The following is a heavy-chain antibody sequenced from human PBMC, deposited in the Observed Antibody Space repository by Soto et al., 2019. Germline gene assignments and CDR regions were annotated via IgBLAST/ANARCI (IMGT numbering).Heavy chain of an antibody. CDR3: ARAPCSGGSCSWGDYYYYGMDV. Sequence: QVQLVQSGAEVKKPGSSVKVSCKASGGTFSSYAISWVRQAPGQGLEWMGGIIPIFGTANYAQKFQGRVTITADESTSTAYMELGSLRSEDTAVYYCARAPCSGGSCSWGDYYYYGMDVWGQGTTVTVSS. CDR1: GGTFSSYA. J-gene: IGHJ6*02. D-gene: IGHD2-15*01. CDR2: IIPIFGTA. V-gene: IGHV1-69*01.